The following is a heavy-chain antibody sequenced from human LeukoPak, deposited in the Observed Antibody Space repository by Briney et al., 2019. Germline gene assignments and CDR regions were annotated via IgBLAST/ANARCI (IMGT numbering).Heavy chain of an antibody. CDR2: IYHSGST. Sequence: SETLSLTCTVSGGSISSGGYYWSWIRQPPGKGLEWIGYIYHSGSTYYNPSLKSRVTISVDRSKNQFSQKLSSVTAADTAVYYCARRYYYGSGSYYRYYYYGMDVWGQGTTVTVSS. CDR1: GGSISSGGYY. J-gene: IGHJ6*02. CDR3: ARRYYYGSGSYYRYYYYGMDV. D-gene: IGHD3-10*01. V-gene: IGHV4-30-2*01.